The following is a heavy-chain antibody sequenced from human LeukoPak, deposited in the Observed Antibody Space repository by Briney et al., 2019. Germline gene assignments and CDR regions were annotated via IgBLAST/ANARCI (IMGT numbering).Heavy chain of an antibody. J-gene: IGHJ4*02. CDR1: GYTFTGYY. Sequence: ASVKVSCKASGYTFTGYYMHWVRQAPGQGLEWMGWINPNSGGTNYAQKLQGRVTMTTDTSTSTAYMELRSLRSDDTAVYYCARDLGYYYDSSGYWSLFDYWGQGTLVTVSS. CDR3: ARDLGYYYDSSGYWSLFDY. CDR2: INPNSGGT. V-gene: IGHV1-2*02. D-gene: IGHD3-22*01.